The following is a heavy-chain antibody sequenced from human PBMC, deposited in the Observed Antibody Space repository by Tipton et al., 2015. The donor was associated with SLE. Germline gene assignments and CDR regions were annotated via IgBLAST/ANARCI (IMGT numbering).Heavy chain of an antibody. CDR1: GGSVSSGSYY. Sequence: LRLSCTVSGGSVSSGSYYWSWLRQPPGKGLEWIGYIYYSGITNQNPPLKSRLTISVDTSKSQFSLKLTSVTAADTAVYYCAREGIVGVIRHFDYWGQGIPVTVSS. V-gene: IGHV4-61*01. CDR3: AREGIVGVIRHFDY. J-gene: IGHJ4*02. CDR2: IYYSGIT. D-gene: IGHD1-26*01.